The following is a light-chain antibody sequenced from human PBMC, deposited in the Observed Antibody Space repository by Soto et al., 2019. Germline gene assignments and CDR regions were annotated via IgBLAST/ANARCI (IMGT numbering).Light chain of an antibody. J-gene: IGLJ2*01. V-gene: IGLV1-44*01. CDR2: HNS. CDR3: GAWDDILNGPG. Sequence: QSVLTQPPSASGTPGQRVTISCSGSSSNIGGNTVYWYQQLPGTAPRLLIYHNSQRPSGVPDRFSGSKSGTSASLAISGLQSEDEADYFCGAWDDILNGPGFGGGTQLTVL. CDR1: SSNIGGNT.